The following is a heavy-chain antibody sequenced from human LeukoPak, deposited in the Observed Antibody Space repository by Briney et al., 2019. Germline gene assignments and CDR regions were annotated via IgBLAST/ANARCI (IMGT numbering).Heavy chain of an antibody. CDR1: GGSISSYY. V-gene: IGHV4-59*01. D-gene: IGHD2-15*01. CDR2: IHYSGST. CDR3: ARAFGCYPGICGFDI. Sequence: SETLSLTCTVSGGSISSYYWSWIRQPPGKGLEWIGYIHYSGSTNYNPSLKSRVTISGDTSQNQFSLKLNSVTAADTSMYYCARAFGCYPGICGFDIWGQGTMVTVSS. J-gene: IGHJ3*02.